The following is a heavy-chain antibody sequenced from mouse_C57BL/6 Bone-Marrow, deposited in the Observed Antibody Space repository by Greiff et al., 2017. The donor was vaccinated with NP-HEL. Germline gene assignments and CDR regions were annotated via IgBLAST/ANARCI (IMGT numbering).Heavy chain of an antibody. D-gene: IGHD1-1*01. Sequence: EVQLQESGGGLVQPGGSMKLSCVASGFTFSNYWMNWVRQSPEKGLEWVAQIRLKSDNYATHYAESVKGRFTISRDDSKSSVYLQMNNLRAEGTGIYYCTAAPFITTVDWYFDVWGTGTTVTVSS. CDR1: GFTFSNYW. CDR3: TAAPFITTVDWYFDV. V-gene: IGHV6-3*01. J-gene: IGHJ1*03. CDR2: IRLKSDNYAT.